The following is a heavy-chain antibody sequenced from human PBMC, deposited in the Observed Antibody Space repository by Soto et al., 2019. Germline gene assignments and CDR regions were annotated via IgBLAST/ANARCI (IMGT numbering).Heavy chain of an antibody. CDR2: ISYDGSNK. J-gene: IGHJ6*02. Sequence: QVQLVESGGGVVQPGRSLRLSCAASGFTFSSYAMHWVRQAPGKGLEWVAVISYDGSNKYYADSVKGRFTISRDNSKNXLXXQMNSLRAEDTAVYYCARGIFDYGDSPRTVYGMDVWGQGTTVTVSS. CDR3: ARGIFDYGDSPRTVYGMDV. CDR1: GFTFSSYA. V-gene: IGHV3-30-3*01. D-gene: IGHD4-17*01.